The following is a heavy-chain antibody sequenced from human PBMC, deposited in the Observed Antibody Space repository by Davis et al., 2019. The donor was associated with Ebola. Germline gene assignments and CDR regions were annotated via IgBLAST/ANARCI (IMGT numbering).Heavy chain of an antibody. D-gene: IGHD2-15*01. CDR2: VNDSGST. CDR1: GGSFSGYY. V-gene: IGHV4-34*01. CDR3: ARDPHALGYCSGGSCSTYGMDV. Sequence: MPSETLSLTCAVYGGSFSGYYWSWIRQPPEKGLEWIGEVNDSGSTNYNPSLKGRVTISADTSKNQFSLNLKSVTAADTAVYYCARDPHALGYCSGGSCSTYGMDVWGQGTTVTVSS. J-gene: IGHJ6*02.